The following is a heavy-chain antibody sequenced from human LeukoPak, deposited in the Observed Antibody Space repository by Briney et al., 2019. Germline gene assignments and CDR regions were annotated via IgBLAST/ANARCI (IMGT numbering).Heavy chain of an antibody. Sequence: GGSLRLSCAASKITVSSSYMSWVRQAPGKGLEWVSVIYSGGSTYYADSVKGRFTISRDNSKNTLYLQMNSLRAEDAAVYYCAKAPLGRCTGVICYYFDYWGQGTLVTVSS. CDR1: KITVSSSY. V-gene: IGHV3-53*01. J-gene: IGHJ4*02. CDR3: AKAPLGRCTGVICYYFDY. CDR2: IYSGGST. D-gene: IGHD2-15*01.